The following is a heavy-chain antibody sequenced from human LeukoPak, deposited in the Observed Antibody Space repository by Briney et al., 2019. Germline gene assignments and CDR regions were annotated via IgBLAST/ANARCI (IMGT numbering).Heavy chain of an antibody. J-gene: IGHJ4*02. D-gene: IGHD6-19*01. CDR3: ARAVYRSGGYYFDY. CDR2: ISYDGSDK. CDR1: GFTFSSYA. Sequence: GGSLRLSCAASGFTFSSYAVQWVRQAPGKGLEWVAVISYDGSDKNYADSVKGRFTISRDNSKNTLYLQMNSLRADDTAVYYCARAVYRSGGYYFDYWGQGTLVIVSS. V-gene: IGHV3-30*04.